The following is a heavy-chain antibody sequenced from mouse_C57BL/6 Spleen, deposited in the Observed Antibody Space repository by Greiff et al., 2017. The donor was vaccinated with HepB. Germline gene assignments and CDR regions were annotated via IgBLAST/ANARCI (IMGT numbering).Heavy chain of an antibody. J-gene: IGHJ4*01. CDR2: ISSGSSTI. D-gene: IGHD6-2*01. V-gene: IGHV5-17*01. Sequence: EVQLVESGGGLVKPGGSLKLSCAASGFTFSDYGMHWVRQAPEKGLEWVAYISSGSSTIYYTDTVKGRFTISRDNAKNTLFLQMTSLRSADTAMYYCAGSVSYAMDYWGQGTSVTVSS. CDR1: GFTFSDYG. CDR3: AGSVSYAMDY.